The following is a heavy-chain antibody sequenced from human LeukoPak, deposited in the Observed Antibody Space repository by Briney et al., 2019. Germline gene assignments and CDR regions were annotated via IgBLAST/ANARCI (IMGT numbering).Heavy chain of an antibody. CDR2: IIPILGIA. J-gene: IGHJ4*02. V-gene: IGHV1-69*04. Sequence: GASVKVSCKASGGTFSSYAISWVRQAPGQGLEWMGRIIPILGIANYAQKFQGRVTITADKSTSTAYMELSSLRSEDTAVYYCARDNPGVATFDYWGQGTLVTVSS. D-gene: IGHD5-12*01. CDR3: ARDNPGVATFDY. CDR1: GGTFSSYA.